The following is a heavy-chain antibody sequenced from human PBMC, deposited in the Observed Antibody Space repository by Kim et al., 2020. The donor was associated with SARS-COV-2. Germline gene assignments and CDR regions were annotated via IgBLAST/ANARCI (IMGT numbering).Heavy chain of an antibody. D-gene: IGHD2-2*01. CDR3: ARGAVVPNLGDFDY. J-gene: IGHJ4*02. V-gene: IGHV1-18*01. Sequence: AQKLQGRVTMTTDTSTSTAYMELRSLRSDDTAVYYCARGAVVPNLGDFDYWGQGTLVTVSS.